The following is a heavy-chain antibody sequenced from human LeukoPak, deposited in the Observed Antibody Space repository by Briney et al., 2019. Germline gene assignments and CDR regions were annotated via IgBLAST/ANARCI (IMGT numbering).Heavy chain of an antibody. Sequence: KPGGSLRLSCAASGFTFGSFNMNWVRQAPGKGLKWVSSISSSSNYIYYADSVRGRFTISRDNAKNSLYLQMNSLRAEDTAVYYCAGDTSGWHPLDYWGQGTLVTVSS. CDR1: GFTFGSFN. D-gene: IGHD6-19*01. J-gene: IGHJ4*02. CDR2: ISSSSNYI. V-gene: IGHV3-21*04. CDR3: AGDTSGWHPLDY.